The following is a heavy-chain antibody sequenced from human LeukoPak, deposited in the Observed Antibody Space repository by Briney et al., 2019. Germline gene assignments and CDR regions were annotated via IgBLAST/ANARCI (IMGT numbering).Heavy chain of an antibody. Sequence: SETLSLTCTVSGGSISSYYWSWIRQHPGKGLEWIGYIYYSGSTYYNPSLKSRVTISVDTSKNQFSLKLSSVTAADTAVYYCARARNRERFLEWLSLNWFDPWGQGTLVTVSS. J-gene: IGHJ5*02. CDR1: GGSISSYY. CDR2: IYYSGST. D-gene: IGHD3-3*01. V-gene: IGHV4-59*06. CDR3: ARARNRERFLEWLSLNWFDP.